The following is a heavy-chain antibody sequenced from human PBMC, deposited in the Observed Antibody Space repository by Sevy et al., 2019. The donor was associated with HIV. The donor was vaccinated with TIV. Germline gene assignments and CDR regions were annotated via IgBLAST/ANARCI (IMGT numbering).Heavy chain of an antibody. D-gene: IGHD1-26*01. CDR2: IKEDGSVK. CDR3: ARDCNSATCLWGLDV. Sequence: GGSLRLSCAASSGFTFSSYWMSWVRQAPGKGLEWVANIKEDGSVKYYVDSVRGRFSISRDNAKNSLYLQMNSLRGEDTALYYCARDCNSATCLWGLDVWAKGPRSPSP. J-gene: IGHJ6*02. V-gene: IGHV3-7*03. CDR1: GFTFSSYW.